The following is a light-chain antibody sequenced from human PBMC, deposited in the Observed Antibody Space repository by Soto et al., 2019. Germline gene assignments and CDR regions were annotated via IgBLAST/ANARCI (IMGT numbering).Light chain of an antibody. Sequence: EIVLTQSPGTLSLSPGERATLSCRASQSVSSNYFAWYQQTPGQPHRLLIYAASSRATGIPDRFSGSGSGTDFTLTISRLEPEDFAVYYCQQYDNSLYTFGQGTKLEIK. CDR3: QQYDNSLYT. CDR1: QSVSSNY. V-gene: IGKV3-20*01. J-gene: IGKJ2*01. CDR2: AAS.